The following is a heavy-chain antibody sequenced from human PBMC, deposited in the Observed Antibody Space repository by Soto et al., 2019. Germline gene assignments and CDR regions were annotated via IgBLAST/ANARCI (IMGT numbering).Heavy chain of an antibody. CDR3: ARALGYYDSSGFPPADAFDI. CDR1: GGSISSGGYY. J-gene: IGHJ3*02. CDR2: IYYSGST. D-gene: IGHD3-22*01. V-gene: IGHV4-31*03. Sequence: SETLSLTCTVFGGSISSGGYYWSWIRQHPGKGLEWIGYIYYSGSTYYNPSLKSRVTISVDTSKNQFSLKLSSVTAADTAVYYCARALGYYDSSGFPPADAFDIWGQGTMVTVSS.